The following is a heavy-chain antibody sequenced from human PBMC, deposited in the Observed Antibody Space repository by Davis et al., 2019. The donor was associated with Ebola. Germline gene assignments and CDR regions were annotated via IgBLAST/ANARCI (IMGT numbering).Heavy chain of an antibody. Sequence: GGSLRLSCAASGFTFSSYSMNWVRQAPGKGLEWVSYISSSSSTIYYADSVKGRFTISRDNAKNTLYLQMSSLRAEDTALYYCAKLSSWYNDYWGQGTLVTVSS. CDR1: GFTFSSYS. J-gene: IGHJ4*02. D-gene: IGHD6-13*01. CDR3: AKLSSWYNDY. CDR2: ISSSSSTI. V-gene: IGHV3-48*01.